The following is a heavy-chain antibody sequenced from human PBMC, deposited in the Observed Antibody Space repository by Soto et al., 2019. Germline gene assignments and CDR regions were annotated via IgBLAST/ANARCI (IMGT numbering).Heavy chain of an antibody. CDR3: ARGGDTTKVDF. V-gene: IGHV4-39*07. D-gene: IGHD3-16*01. CDR2: IFYSGST. J-gene: IGHJ4*02. Sequence: SETLSLTCTVSGDSISSSNYFWGWIRQPPGKGLEWIGTIFYSGSTYYNPSLKSRATISVDTSTNQFSLNLRSVTAADTAVYYCARGGDTTKVDFWGQGTLVTVSS. CDR1: GDSISSSNYF.